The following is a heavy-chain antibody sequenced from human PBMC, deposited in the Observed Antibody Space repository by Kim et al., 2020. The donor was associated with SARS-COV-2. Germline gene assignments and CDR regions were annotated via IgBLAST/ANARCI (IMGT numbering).Heavy chain of an antibody. CDR3: ARDPACSSTSCSDY. CDR1: GFTFSSYS. V-gene: IGHV3-21*01. J-gene: IGHJ4*02. CDR2: ISSSSSYI. Sequence: GGSLRLSCAASGFTFSSYSMNWVRQAPGKGLEWVSSISSSSSYIYYADSVKGRFTISRDNAKNSLYLQMNSLRAEDTAVYYCARDPACSSTSCSDYWGRGTLVTVSS. D-gene: IGHD2-2*01.